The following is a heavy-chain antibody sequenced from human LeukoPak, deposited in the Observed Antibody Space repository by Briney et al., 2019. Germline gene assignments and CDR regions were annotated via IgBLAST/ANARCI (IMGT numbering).Heavy chain of an antibody. Sequence: PGGSLRLSCAASGFTFSSYWMHWVRQAPEKGLVWVSRINSDGSSTSYADSVKGRFTISRDNAKNTLYLQMNSLRAEDTAVYYCARTTLINWFDPWGQGTLVTVSS. CDR3: ARTTLINWFDP. V-gene: IGHV3-74*01. CDR2: INSDGSST. J-gene: IGHJ5*02. D-gene: IGHD4-11*01. CDR1: GFTFSSYW.